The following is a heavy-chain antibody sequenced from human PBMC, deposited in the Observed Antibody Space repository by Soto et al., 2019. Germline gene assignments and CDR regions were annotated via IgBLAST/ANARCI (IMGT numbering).Heavy chain of an antibody. CDR1: GFIFSDSW. J-gene: IGHJ4*02. D-gene: IGHD3-16*01. Sequence: EVQLVESGGDLVQPGGSLRLSCAASGFIFSDSWMGWVRHAPGKGLEWVAKIKTDGSSIYYVGSVRGRFTISRDNAKNSVYLQMNSLRAEDTAVYYCARHGDYVFDYWGQGTLVTVSS. CDR2: IKTDGSSI. CDR3: ARHGDYVFDY. V-gene: IGHV3-7*02.